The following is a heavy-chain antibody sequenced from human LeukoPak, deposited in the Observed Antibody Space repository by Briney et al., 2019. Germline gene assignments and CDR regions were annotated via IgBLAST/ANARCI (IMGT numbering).Heavy chain of an antibody. V-gene: IGHV3-7*01. D-gene: IGHD3-3*01. Sequence: PGGSLRLSCAASGFTFSGFWMSWVRQAPGKGLEWVANIKEDGSEKYYVDSVKGRFTISRDNAKNSLFVQMNSLRAGDTAVYYCAGSQNYDFWSGYAYYFDYWGQGTLVTVSS. J-gene: IGHJ4*02. CDR2: IKEDGSEK. CDR1: GFTFSGFW. CDR3: AGSQNYDFWSGYAYYFDY.